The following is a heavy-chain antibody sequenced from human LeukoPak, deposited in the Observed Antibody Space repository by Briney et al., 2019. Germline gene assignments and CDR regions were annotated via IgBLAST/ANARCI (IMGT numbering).Heavy chain of an antibody. V-gene: IGHV4-4*09. CDR3: ARQKCTSTSCLTKNAFDI. Sequence: SETLSLTCTVSGSISSYYWSWIRQPPGKGLEWIGYIYTSGSTNYNPSLKSRVTISVDTSKNQFSLDLSSVTAADTAVYYCARQKCTSTSCLTKNAFDIWGQGTMVTISS. D-gene: IGHD2-2*01. J-gene: IGHJ3*02. CDR1: GSISSYY. CDR2: IYTSGST.